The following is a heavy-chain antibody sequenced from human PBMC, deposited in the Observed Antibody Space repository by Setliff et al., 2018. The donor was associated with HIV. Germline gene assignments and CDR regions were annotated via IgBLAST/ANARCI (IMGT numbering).Heavy chain of an antibody. D-gene: IGHD3-22*01. V-gene: IGHV4-4*02. Sequence: TSETLSLTCAVSGGSISSNWWSWVRQSPGKGLEWIGEIYHRGSTHYNPSLQSRVTISVDKSKSQFSLKLNSVTAADTAVYYCGGNGYYSIDYWGQGTLVTVSS. CDR2: IYHRGST. CDR1: GGSISSNW. CDR3: GGNGYYSIDY. J-gene: IGHJ4*02.